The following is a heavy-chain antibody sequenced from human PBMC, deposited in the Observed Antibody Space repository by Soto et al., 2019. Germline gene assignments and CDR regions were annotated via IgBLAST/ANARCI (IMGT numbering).Heavy chain of an antibody. Sequence: GGSLRLSCAASGFNFSSYAMSWVRQAPGKGLEWVSAISGSGGSTYYADSVKGRFTISRDNSKNTLYLQMNSLRAEDTAVYYCAKAYNYYYYYMDVWGKGTTVTVSS. J-gene: IGHJ6*03. CDR3: AKAYNYYYYYMDV. D-gene: IGHD5-18*01. CDR1: GFNFSSYA. CDR2: ISGSGGST. V-gene: IGHV3-23*01.